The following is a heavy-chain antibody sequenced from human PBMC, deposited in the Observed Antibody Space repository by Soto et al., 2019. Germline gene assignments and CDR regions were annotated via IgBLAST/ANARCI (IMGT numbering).Heavy chain of an antibody. D-gene: IGHD1-20*01. CDR3: AREYNWNDVRYGMDV. CDR1: GGTFSNYA. J-gene: IGHJ6*02. Sequence: SVKVSCKASGGTFSNYAISWVRQSPGQGLEWMGGITPIFGTAKYAQKFQGRVTITADESTSTVHMELSSLRSEDTAVYFCAREYNWNDVRYGMDVWGQGTTVTVSS. CDR2: ITPIFGTA. V-gene: IGHV1-69*13.